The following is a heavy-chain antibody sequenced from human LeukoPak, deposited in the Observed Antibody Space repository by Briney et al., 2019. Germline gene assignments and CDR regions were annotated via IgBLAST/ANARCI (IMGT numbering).Heavy chain of an antibody. V-gene: IGHV4-34*01. J-gene: IGHJ4*02. CDR2: INHSGST. CDR3: ARGDALDY. Sequence: SETLSLTCAVYGGSFSGYYWSWIRQPPGKGLEWVGEINHSGSTNYNPSLKSRVTISVDTSKNQFSLKLSSVTAADTAVYYCARGDALDYWGQGTLVTVSS. CDR1: GGSFSGYY.